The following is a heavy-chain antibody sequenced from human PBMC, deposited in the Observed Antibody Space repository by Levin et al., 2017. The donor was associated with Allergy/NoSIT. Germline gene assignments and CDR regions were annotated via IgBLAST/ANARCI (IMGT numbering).Heavy chain of an antibody. J-gene: IGHJ4*03. CDR1: GNDFTSYW. D-gene: IGHD4-23*01. CDR2: IDPSDSYT. Sequence: GESLKISCKVPGNDFTSYWISWVRQMPGKGLEWMGRIDPSDSYTSYSPSFQGHVTISADKSISSAHLQWSSLKASDTAMYYCVISPRGNSVHWGQGTLVTVSS. V-gene: IGHV5-10-1*01. CDR3: VISPRGNSVH.